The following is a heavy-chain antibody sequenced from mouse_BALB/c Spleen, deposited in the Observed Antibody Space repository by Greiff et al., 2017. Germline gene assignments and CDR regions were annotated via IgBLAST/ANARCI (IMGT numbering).Heavy chain of an antibody. CDR3: ARCAAITTVVDFDY. J-gene: IGHJ2*01. CDR2: INPSSGYT. CDR1: GYTFTSYT. Sequence: QVQLQQSAAELARPGASVKMSCKASGYTFTSYTMHWVKQRPGQGLEWIGYINPSSGYTEYNQKFKDKTTLTADKSSSTAYMQLSSLTSEESAVYYCARCAAITTVVDFDYWGQGTTLTVSS. D-gene: IGHD1-1*01. V-gene: IGHV1-4*02.